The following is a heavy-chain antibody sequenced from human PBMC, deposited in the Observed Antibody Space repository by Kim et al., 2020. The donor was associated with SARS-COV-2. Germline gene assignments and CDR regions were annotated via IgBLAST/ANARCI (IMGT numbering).Heavy chain of an antibody. CDR1: GGSVSSGSYY. V-gene: IGHV4-61*01. Sequence: SETLSLPCTVSGGSVSSGSYYWSWIRQPPGKGLEWIGYIYYSGSTNYNPSLKSRVTISVDTSKNQFSLKLSSVTAADTAVYYCARKGVLLWFGESYGMDVWGQGTTVTVSS. CDR2: IYYSGST. D-gene: IGHD3-10*01. CDR3: ARKGVLLWFGESYGMDV. J-gene: IGHJ6*02.